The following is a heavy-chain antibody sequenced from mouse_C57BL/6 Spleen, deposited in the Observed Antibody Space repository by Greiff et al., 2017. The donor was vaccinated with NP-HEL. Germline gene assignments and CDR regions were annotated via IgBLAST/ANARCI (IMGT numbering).Heavy chain of an antibody. Sequence: EVMLVESGGGLVKPGGSLKLSCAASGFTFSSYAMSWVRQTPEKRLEWVATISDGGSYTYYPDNVKGRFTISRDNAKNNLYLQMSHLKSEDTAMYYCARDCGSSYGYFDYWGQGTTLTVSS. CDR3: ARDCGSSYGYFDY. J-gene: IGHJ2*01. CDR2: ISDGGSYT. D-gene: IGHD1-1*01. V-gene: IGHV5-4*01. CDR1: GFTFSSYA.